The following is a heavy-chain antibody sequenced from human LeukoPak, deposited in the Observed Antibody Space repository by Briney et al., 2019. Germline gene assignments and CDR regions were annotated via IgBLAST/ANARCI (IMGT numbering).Heavy chain of an antibody. J-gene: IGHJ3*02. Sequence: ASVKVSCKASGYTFTSYDINWVRQATGQGLEWVGWINPNSGATNYAEKFQGRVTMTRDTSITTVYMELSRLRSDDTAIFYCARVWRWLQLSDAFDIWGQGTVLTVS. CDR3: ARVWRWLQLSDAFDI. D-gene: IGHD5-24*01. V-gene: IGHV1-2*02. CDR2: INPNSGAT. CDR1: GYTFTSYD.